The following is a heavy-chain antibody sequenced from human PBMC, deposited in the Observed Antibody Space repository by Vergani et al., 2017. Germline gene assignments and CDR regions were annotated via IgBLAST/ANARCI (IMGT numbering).Heavy chain of an antibody. J-gene: IGHJ6*03. V-gene: IGHV4-39*01. Sequence: QLQLQESGPGLVKPSETLSLTCTVSGGSISSSSYYWGWIRQPPGKGLGWIGVIYYSGSTNYNPSLKSRGTISVDTSKNQFSLKLSSVTAADTAVYYCARTHAYYYYMDVWGKGTTVTVSS. CDR1: GGSISSSSYY. CDR3: ARTHAYYYYMDV. CDR2: IYYSGST.